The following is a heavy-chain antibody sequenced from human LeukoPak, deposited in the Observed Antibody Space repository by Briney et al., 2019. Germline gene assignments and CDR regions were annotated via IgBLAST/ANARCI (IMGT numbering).Heavy chain of an antibody. CDR1: GGSITSSNW. CDR3: ARDQDYYGSGSYGPDH. CDR2: VYYSGIT. V-gene: IGHV4-4*02. D-gene: IGHD3-10*01. J-gene: IGHJ4*02. Sequence: PSGTLSLTCAVSGGSITSSNWWTWVRQAPGKGLEWIGEVYYSGITNYNPSLKSRLTLSADLSKNQISLSLNSVTAADTAIYYCARDQDYYGSGSYGPDHWGQGTQVTVSS.